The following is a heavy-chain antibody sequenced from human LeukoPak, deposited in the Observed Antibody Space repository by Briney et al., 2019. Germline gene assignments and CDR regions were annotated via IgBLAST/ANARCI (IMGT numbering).Heavy chain of an antibody. CDR1: GGSVSSGSYY. Sequence: SETLSLTCTVSGGSVSSGSYYWSWIRQPPGKGLEWIGYIYYSGSTNYNPSLKSRVTISVDTSKNQFSLKLSSVTAADTAVYYCAREGSYGLGGWGYWGQGTLVTVSS. CDR3: AREGSYGLGGWGY. CDR2: IYYSGST. V-gene: IGHV4-61*01. J-gene: IGHJ4*02. D-gene: IGHD5-18*01.